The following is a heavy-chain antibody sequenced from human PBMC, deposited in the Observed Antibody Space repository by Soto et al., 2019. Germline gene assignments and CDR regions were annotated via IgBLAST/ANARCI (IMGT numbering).Heavy chain of an antibody. V-gene: IGHV1-24*01. D-gene: IGHD6-13*01. CDR1: GYTLTELS. Sequence: QVQLVQSGAEVKKPGASVKVSCKVSGYTLTELSMHWVRQAPGKGLEWMGGFDPEDGETIYAQKFQGRVTMTEDTATDTAYMELGSLRSEDTAVYYCAIRTATLPDPCIAAANDAFDIWGQGTMVTVSS. CDR2: FDPEDGET. CDR3: AIRTATLPDPCIAAANDAFDI. J-gene: IGHJ3*02.